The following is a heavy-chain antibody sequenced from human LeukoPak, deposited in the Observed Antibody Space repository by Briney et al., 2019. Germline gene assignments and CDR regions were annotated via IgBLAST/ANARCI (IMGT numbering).Heavy chain of an antibody. D-gene: IGHD6-13*01. J-gene: IGHJ6*03. CDR1: GGSISSYY. CDR3: ARVDSSSWYRPYYYYYYMDV. V-gene: IGHV4-59*01. Sequence: SETLSLTCTVSGGSISSYYWSWIRQPPGKGLEWIGYIYYSESTNYNPSLKSRVTISVDTSKNQFSLKLSSVTAADTAVYYCARVDSSSWYRPYYYYYYMDVWGKGTTVTVSS. CDR2: IYYSEST.